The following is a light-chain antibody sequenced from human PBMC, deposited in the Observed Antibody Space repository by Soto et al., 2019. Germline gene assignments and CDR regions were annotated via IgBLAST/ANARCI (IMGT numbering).Light chain of an antibody. J-gene: IGKJ1*01. CDR1: QNINNW. CDR3: QHMRT. CDR2: DAS. V-gene: IGKV1-5*01. Sequence: DIHMSQSPSTLTASLGDRVTITCRASQNINNWIAWYQQKPGKAPKFLIYDASTLESGVPSRFSGSGFGTEFSLTISSLQPDDFGSYYCQHMRTFGQGTKVDI.